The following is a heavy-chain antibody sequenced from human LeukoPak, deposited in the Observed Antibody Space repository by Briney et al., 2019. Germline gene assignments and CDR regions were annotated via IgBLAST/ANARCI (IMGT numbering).Heavy chain of an antibody. V-gene: IGHV1-18*01. J-gene: IGHJ4*02. D-gene: IGHD3-22*01. Sequence: GASVKLSCKASGYSFSNYGVTWVRQAPGQVLEWLGWISGYTGNTHYALRLQGRVTLTTDTSTSTAHMELRSLRYDDTAVYYCARDPRYYYDSSDYVGEYYYDFWGQGALVTVSS. CDR3: ARDPRYYYDSSDYVGEYYYDF. CDR2: ISGYTGNT. CDR1: GYSFSNYG.